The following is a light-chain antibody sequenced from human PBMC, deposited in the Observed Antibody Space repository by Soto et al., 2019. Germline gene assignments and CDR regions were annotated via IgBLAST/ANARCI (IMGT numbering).Light chain of an antibody. CDR1: QSIDTN. CDR3: QQYNDWPLT. J-gene: IGKJ4*01. Sequence: EIVLTQSPATLSMSPGERATLSCRASQSIDTNLAWYQQQPGQSPRLLVYGASARATEIPARFSCSGSGTEFTLTISSLQSEDFAVYYCQQYNDWPLTFGGGTKVEIK. CDR2: GAS. V-gene: IGKV3-15*01.